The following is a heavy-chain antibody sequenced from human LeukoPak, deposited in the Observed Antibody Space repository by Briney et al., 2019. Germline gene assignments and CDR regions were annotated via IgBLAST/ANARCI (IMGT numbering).Heavy chain of an antibody. CDR3: AKDLRSGVRGVPDY. V-gene: IGHV3-30*02. J-gene: IGHJ4*02. Sequence: GGSLRPSCAASGFTFSSYGMHWVRQAPGKGLEWVAFIRYDGSNKYYADSVKGRFTISRDNSKNTLYLQMNSLRAEDTAVYYCAKDLRSGVRGVPDYWGQGTLVTVSS. CDR1: GFTFSSYG. D-gene: IGHD3-10*01. CDR2: IRYDGSNK.